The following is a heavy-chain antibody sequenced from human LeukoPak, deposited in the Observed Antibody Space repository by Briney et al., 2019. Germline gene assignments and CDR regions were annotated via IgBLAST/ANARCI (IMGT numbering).Heavy chain of an antibody. CDR3: AKDINPYSGPGTLDY. J-gene: IGHJ4*02. CDR2: IRYDGSNK. Sequence: GGSLGLSCAASGFTFSSYGMHWVRQAPGRGLEWVAFIRYDGSNKYYADSVKGRFTISRDNSKNTLYLQMNSLRAEDTAVYYCAKDINPYSGPGTLDYWGQGTLVTVSS. V-gene: IGHV3-30*02. D-gene: IGHD5-12*01. CDR1: GFTFSSYG.